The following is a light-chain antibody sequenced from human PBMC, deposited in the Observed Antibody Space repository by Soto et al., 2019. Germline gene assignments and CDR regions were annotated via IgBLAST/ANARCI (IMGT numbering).Light chain of an antibody. CDR1: QSVSSNY. CDR3: QQYGSSPYT. Sequence: EIVLTQSPGTLSLSPGERATLSCRASQSVSSNYLAWYQQKPGQTPRLLIYGASSRATGIPDRFSGSGSGADFTLTISRLEPEDLAGYYCQQYGSSPYTFGQGTKLEIK. V-gene: IGKV3-20*01. CDR2: GAS. J-gene: IGKJ2*01.